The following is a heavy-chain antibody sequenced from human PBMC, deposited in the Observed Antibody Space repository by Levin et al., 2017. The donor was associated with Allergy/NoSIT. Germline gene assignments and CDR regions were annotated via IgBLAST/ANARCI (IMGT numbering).Heavy chain of an antibody. CDR3: ARGGSDYVWASDPGKFDY. J-gene: IGHJ4*02. CDR1: GYTFTGYY. CDR2: INPNSGGT. Sequence: KRGESLKISCKASGYTFTGYYMHWVRQAPGQGLEWMGWINPNSGGTNYAQKFQGRVTMTRDTSISTAYMELSRLRSDDTAVYYCARGGSDYVWASDPGKFDYWGQGTLVTVSS. V-gene: IGHV1-2*02. D-gene: IGHD3-16*01.